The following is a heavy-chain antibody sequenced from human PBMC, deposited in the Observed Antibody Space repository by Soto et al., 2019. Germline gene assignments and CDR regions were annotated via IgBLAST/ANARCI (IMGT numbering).Heavy chain of an antibody. Sequence: SETLSLTCAVYGGSFSGYYWSWIRQPPGKGLEWIGEINHSGSTNYNPSLKSRVTISVDTSKNQFSLKLSSVTAADTAVYYCARRRTVTRPRWWFDPWGQGTLVTVSS. V-gene: IGHV4-34*01. J-gene: IGHJ5*02. CDR2: INHSGST. D-gene: IGHD4-17*01. CDR3: ARRRTVTRPRWWFDP. CDR1: GGSFSGYY.